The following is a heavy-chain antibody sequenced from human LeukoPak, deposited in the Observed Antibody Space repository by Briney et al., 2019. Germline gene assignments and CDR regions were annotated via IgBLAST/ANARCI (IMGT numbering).Heavy chain of an antibody. CDR2: IIPIFGTA. D-gene: IGHD6-19*01. V-gene: IGHV1-69*05. Sequence: SVKVCCKASGGTFSSYAISWVRQAPGQGLEWMGRIIPIFGTANYAQKFQGRVTLTTDASTSTAYMELSSLRSENTAVYYCARGGMAVAVWDGPEYFQYWGQGTPVTVSS. CDR3: ARGGMAVAVWDGPEYFQY. J-gene: IGHJ1*01. CDR1: GGTFSSYA.